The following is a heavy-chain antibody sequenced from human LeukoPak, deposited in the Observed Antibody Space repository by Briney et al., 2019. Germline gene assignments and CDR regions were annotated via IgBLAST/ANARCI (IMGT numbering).Heavy chain of an antibody. Sequence: SETLSLNCTVSGGSISSSSYYWSWIRQPAGKGLEWIGRISSSGSTNYNPSLKSRVTISVDTSKNQFSLKLSSVTAADTAVYFCARGPYSYDSSGAFDIWGQGTMVTVSS. CDR1: GGSISSSSYY. J-gene: IGHJ3*02. CDR2: ISSSGST. CDR3: ARGPYSYDSSGAFDI. V-gene: IGHV4-61*02. D-gene: IGHD3-22*01.